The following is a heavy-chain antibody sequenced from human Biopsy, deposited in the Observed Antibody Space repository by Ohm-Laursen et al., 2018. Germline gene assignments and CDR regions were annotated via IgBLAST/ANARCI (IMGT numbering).Heavy chain of an antibody. V-gene: IGHV3-23*01. J-gene: IGHJ2*01. CDR1: GFTFATYG. CDR3: AKDRRTMRIWYFDL. D-gene: IGHD4/OR15-4a*01. CDR2: ISSSGNST. Sequence: GSLRLSCSASGFTFATYGMSWVRQAPGKGLEWVSGISSSGNSTYYAGSVKGRFTISRDNSKNTLYLQLNSLRVDDTAVYYCAKDRRTMRIWYFDLWGRSTLVTVSS.